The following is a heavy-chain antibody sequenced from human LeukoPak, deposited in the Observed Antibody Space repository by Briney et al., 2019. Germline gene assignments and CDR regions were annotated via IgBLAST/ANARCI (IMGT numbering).Heavy chain of an antibody. V-gene: IGHV4-39*01. D-gene: IGHD1-14*01. CDR1: GGSISSSSYY. CDR3: ARLTTRYRAFDI. Sequence: PSETLSLTCTVSGGSISSSSYYWGWIRQPRGKGLEWIGSIYYSGSTYYNPSLKSRVTISVDTSKNQFSLKLSSVTAADTTEYFCARLTTRYRAFDIWGQGTTVTVSS. CDR2: IYYSGST. J-gene: IGHJ3*02.